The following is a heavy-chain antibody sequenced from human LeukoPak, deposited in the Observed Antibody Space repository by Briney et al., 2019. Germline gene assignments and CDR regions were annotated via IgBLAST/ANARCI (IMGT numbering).Heavy chain of an antibody. D-gene: IGHD6-13*01. Sequence: TGGSLRLSCAASGFTFSSFWMSWVRQTPGKGLEWVAYIKQDGRERDYVDSVKGRFTISRDNARNSLYLQMNSLRAEDTAVYYCASHRGGKTAALEFDLRGRGTMVTFSS. CDR1: GFTFSSFW. J-gene: IGHJ2*01. CDR3: ASHRGGKTAALEFDL. CDR2: IKQDGRER. V-gene: IGHV3-7*01.